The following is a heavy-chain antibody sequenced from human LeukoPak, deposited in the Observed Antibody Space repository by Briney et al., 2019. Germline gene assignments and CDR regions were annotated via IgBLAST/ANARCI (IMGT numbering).Heavy chain of an antibody. D-gene: IGHD6-13*01. Sequence: SETLSLTCTVSGGSINNYHWSWIRLPPGRGLEWIVSIYSRGTTYYNSSLKRRVNVSVDTSKKKFSLKLTSVTAADTAVYYCARVTDGLAAVGTRPFEIWGQGTMVTVSS. CDR1: GGSINNYH. CDR3: ARVTDGLAAVGTRPFEI. CDR2: IYSRGTT. V-gene: IGHV4-59*01. J-gene: IGHJ3*02.